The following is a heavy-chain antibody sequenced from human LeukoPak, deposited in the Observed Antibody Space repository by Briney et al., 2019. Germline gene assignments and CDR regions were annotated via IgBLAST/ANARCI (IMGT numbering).Heavy chain of an antibody. V-gene: IGHV1-46*01. CDR2: INPCGGST. D-gene: IGHD5-18*01. CDR1: GYTFTSYY. CDR3: ARDQYSYGHPFDY. J-gene: IGHJ4*02. Sequence: ASVKVSCKASGYTFTSYYMHWVRQAPGQGLEWMGIINPCGGSTSYAQKFQGRVTMTRDMSTSTVYMELSSLRSEDTAVYYCARDQYSYGHPFDYWGQGTLVTVSS.